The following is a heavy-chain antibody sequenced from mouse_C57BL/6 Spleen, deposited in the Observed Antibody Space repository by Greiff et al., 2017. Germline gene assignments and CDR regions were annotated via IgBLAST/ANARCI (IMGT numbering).Heavy chain of an antibody. J-gene: IGHJ4*01. D-gene: IGHD1-1*01. CDR3: ARRDYYGSSHYYAMDY. CDR1: GYTFTSYW. V-gene: IGHV1-52*01. CDR2: IDPSDSET. Sequence: QVQLQQPGAELVRPGSSVKLSCKASGYTFTSYWMHWVKQRPIQGLEWIGNIDPSDSETHYNQKFKDKATLTVDKSSSQAYMKLSSLTSEDSAVYYCARRDYYGSSHYYAMDYWGQGTSVTVSS.